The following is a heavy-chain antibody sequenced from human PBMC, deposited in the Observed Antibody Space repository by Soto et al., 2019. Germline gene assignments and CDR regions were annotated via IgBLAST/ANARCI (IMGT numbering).Heavy chain of an antibody. D-gene: IGHD3-16*01. CDR2: ISPKNGDT. Sequence: GASVKVSCKASGYTFTSYGISWVRQAPGQGLEWMGWISPKNGDTNYARKFQGRVTMITDTSTSTAYMELRSLRSDDTAVYSCALQDGGVFYWGQGPLFTVS. CDR3: ALQDGGVFY. CDR1: GYTFTSYG. V-gene: IGHV1-18*01. J-gene: IGHJ4*02.